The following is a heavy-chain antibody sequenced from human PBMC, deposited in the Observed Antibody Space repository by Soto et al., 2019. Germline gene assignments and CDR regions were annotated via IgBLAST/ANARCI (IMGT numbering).Heavy chain of an antibody. CDR3: ATGQLDLPRRLDY. V-gene: IGHV1-24*01. D-gene: IGHD1-7*01. CDR2: FDPEDGET. CDR1: GYTLTELS. Sequence: ASVKISCKVSGYTLTELSMHWVRQAPGKGLEWMGGFDPEDGETIYAQKFQGRVTMTEDTSTDTAYMELSSLRSEDTAVYYCATGQLDLPRRLDYWGEGTLVAVSS. J-gene: IGHJ4*02.